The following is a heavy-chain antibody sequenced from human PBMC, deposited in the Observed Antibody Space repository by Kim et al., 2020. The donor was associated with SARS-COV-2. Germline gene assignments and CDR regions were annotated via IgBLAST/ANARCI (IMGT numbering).Heavy chain of an antibody. J-gene: IGHJ6*02. CDR3: ARGRVVPAAMRGYYGMDV. V-gene: IGHV4-34*01. CDR2: INHSGST. CDR1: GGSFSGYY. D-gene: IGHD2-2*01. Sequence: SETLSLTCAVYGGSFSGYYWSWIRQPPGKGLEWIGEINHSGSTNYNPSLKSRVTISVDTSKNQFSLKLSSVTAADTAVYYCARGRVVPAAMRGYYGMDVWGQGTTVTVSS.